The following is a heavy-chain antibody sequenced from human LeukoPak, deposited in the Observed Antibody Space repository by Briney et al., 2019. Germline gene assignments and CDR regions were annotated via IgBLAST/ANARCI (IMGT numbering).Heavy chain of an antibody. J-gene: IGHJ4*02. CDR3: ARDVITFGGVIAPPDY. Sequence: PGGSLRLSCAASGSTFSDYYMSWIRQAPGKGLEWVSYISSSSSDTNYADSVKGRFTISRDNAKNSLYLQMNSLRAEDTAVYYCARDVITFGGVIAPPDYWGQGTLVTVSS. CDR2: ISSSSSDT. V-gene: IGHV3-11*05. D-gene: IGHD3-16*02. CDR1: GSTFSDYY.